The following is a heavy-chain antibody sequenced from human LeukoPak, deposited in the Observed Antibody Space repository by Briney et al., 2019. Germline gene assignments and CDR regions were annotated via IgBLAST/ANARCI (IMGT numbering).Heavy chain of an antibody. D-gene: IGHD5-18*01. CDR3: ARGMDTAMDNYYYYYMDV. CDR2: FDPEDGET. J-gene: IGHJ6*03. Sequence: ASVKVSCKVSGYTLTELSMHWVRQAPGKGLEWMGGFDPEDGETSYAQKFQGRVTITRNTSISTAYMELSSLRSEDTAVYYCARGMDTAMDNYYYYYMDVWGKGTTVTVSS. V-gene: IGHV1-24*01. CDR1: GYTLTELS.